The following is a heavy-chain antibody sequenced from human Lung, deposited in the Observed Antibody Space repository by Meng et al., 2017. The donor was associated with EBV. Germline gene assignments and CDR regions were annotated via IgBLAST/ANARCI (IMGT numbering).Heavy chain of an antibody. J-gene: IGHJ4*02. V-gene: IGHV3-23*04. CDR3: AKSYYDSSGYYPGAY. CDR2: ISGSGGST. D-gene: IGHD3-22*01. Sequence: EVQLVESXXGXVXXGGXLRLSCAVSGFTFSSYAMSWVRQAPGKGLEWVSAISGSGGSTYYADSVKGRFTISRDNSKNTLYLQMNSLRAEDTAVYYCAKSYYDSSGYYPGAYWGQGTLVTVSS. CDR1: GFTFSSYA.